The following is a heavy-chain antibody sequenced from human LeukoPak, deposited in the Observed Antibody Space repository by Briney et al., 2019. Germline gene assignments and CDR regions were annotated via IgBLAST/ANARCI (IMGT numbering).Heavy chain of an antibody. D-gene: IGHD3-3*01. J-gene: IGHJ4*02. CDR1: GGSISSYY. V-gene: IGHV4-4*07. Sequence: SETLSLTCTVSGGSISSYYWSWIRQPAGKGLEWIGRIYTSGSTNYNPSLKSRVTMSAGTSKNQFSLKLSSVTAADTAVYYCARENVLRFLEWLSYFDYWGQGTLVTVSS. CDR2: IYTSGST. CDR3: ARENVLRFLEWLSYFDY.